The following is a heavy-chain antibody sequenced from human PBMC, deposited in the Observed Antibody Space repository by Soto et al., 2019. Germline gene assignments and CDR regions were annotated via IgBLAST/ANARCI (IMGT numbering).Heavy chain of an antibody. Sequence: EVQLVESGGGLVQPGGSLRLSCVASGFTFSSYWMSWVRQAPGKGLEWVANIKQDGSEKYYVDSVKGRFTISRDNAKNSLYLQMNSLRAEDTAVYYCARYYDILTGHTNWFDPWGQGTLVTVSS. V-gene: IGHV3-7*03. CDR1: GFTFSSYW. CDR2: IKQDGSEK. D-gene: IGHD3-9*01. J-gene: IGHJ5*02. CDR3: ARYYDILTGHTNWFDP.